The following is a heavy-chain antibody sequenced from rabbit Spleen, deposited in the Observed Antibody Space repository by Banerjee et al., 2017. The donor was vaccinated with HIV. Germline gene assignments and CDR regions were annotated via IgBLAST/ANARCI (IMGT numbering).Heavy chain of an antibody. V-gene: IGHV1S40*01. D-gene: IGHD4-1*01. Sequence: QSLEESGGGLVQPEGSLTLTCTASGFSFSTSYHMCWVRQAPGKGLEWIACIYSGIDGVTHYASWAKGRFTISKTSSTTVTLQMTSLTAADTATYFCARNYISSGWGINLWCQGTLVTVS. CDR1: GFSFSTSYH. CDR2: IYSGIDGVT. J-gene: IGHJ4*01. CDR3: ARNYISSGWGINL.